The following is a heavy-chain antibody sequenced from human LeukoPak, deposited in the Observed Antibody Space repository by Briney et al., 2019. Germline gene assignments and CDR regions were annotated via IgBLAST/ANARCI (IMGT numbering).Heavy chain of an antibody. CDR3: ARDLSHYYDSSGYYSPNGFFDY. CDR1: GFTFSSYG. CDR2: IRYDGSNK. J-gene: IGHJ4*02. Sequence: GGSLRLSCAASGFTFSSYGMHWVRQAPGKGLEWVAFIRYDGSNKYYADSVKGRFTISRDNSKNTLYLQMNSLRAEDTAVYYCARDLSHYYDSSGYYSPNGFFDYWGQGTLVTVSS. V-gene: IGHV3-30*02. D-gene: IGHD3-22*01.